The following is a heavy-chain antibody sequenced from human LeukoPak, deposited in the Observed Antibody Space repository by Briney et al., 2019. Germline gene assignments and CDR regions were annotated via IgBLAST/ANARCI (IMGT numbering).Heavy chain of an antibody. CDR1: GFTFSSYS. V-gene: IGHV3-48*02. CDR2: ISSSSSTI. CDR3: ARGLWWEPLNYFDY. J-gene: IGHJ4*02. D-gene: IGHD1-26*01. Sequence: GGSLRLSCAASGFTFSSYSMNWVRQAPGKGLEWVSYISSSSSTIYYADSVKGRFTISRDNAKNSLYLQMNSLRDEDTAVYYRARGLWWEPLNYFDYWGQGTLVTVSS.